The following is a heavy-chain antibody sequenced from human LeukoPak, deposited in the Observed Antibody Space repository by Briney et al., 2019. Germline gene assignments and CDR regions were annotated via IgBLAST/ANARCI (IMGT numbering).Heavy chain of an antibody. V-gene: IGHV4-59*08. D-gene: IGHD3-22*01. CDR1: GGSISSYY. J-gene: IGHJ4*02. CDR3: ARRPYDSSGYYYFYFDY. Sequence: SETLSLTCTVSGGSISSYYWSWIRQPPGKGLEWIGYIYYSGSTNYNPSLKSRVTISVDTSKNQFSLKLSSVTAADTAVYYCARRPYDSSGYYYFYFDYWGQGTLVTVSS. CDR2: IYYSGST.